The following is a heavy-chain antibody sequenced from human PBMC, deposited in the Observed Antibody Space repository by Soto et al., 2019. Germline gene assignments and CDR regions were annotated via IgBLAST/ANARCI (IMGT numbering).Heavy chain of an antibody. CDR2: INAGNGNT. CDR3: ARSIVVVTALDY. Sequence: QVQLVQSGAEEKKPGASVKVSCKASGYTFTSYAMHWVRQAPGQRLEWMGWINAGNGNTEYSQKFQGRVTITRDTSACAAYMELSSLRSEDTAVYYCARSIVVVTALDYWGQGTLVTVSS. D-gene: IGHD2-21*02. J-gene: IGHJ4*02. V-gene: IGHV1-3*05. CDR1: GYTFTSYA.